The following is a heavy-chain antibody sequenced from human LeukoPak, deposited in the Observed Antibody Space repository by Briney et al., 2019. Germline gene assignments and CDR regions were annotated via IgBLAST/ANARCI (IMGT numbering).Heavy chain of an antibody. CDR1: GLTVSSNF. Sequence: GGSLRLSCAASGLTVSSNFMSWIRQAPGKGLEWVSVLYGGGATFYADSVKGRFTISRDNSRNTLYLQMISLRAEDTAVYYCVRSLSLAVAGIFGYWGQGTLVTVSS. CDR3: VRSLSLAVAGIFGY. CDR2: LYGGGAT. J-gene: IGHJ4*02. D-gene: IGHD6-19*01. V-gene: IGHV3-66*01.